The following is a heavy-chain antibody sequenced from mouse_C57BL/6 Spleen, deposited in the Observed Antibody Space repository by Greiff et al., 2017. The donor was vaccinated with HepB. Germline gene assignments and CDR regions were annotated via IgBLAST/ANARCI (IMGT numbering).Heavy chain of an antibody. V-gene: IGHV5-4*03. Sequence: DVKLVESGGGLVKPGGSLKLSCAASGFTFSSYAMSWVRQTPEKRLEWVATISDGGSYTYYPDNVKGRFTISRDNAKNNLYLQMSHLKSEDTAMYYCASSTVVANYAMDYWGQGTSVTVSS. CDR1: GFTFSSYA. J-gene: IGHJ4*01. D-gene: IGHD1-1*01. CDR3: ASSTVVANYAMDY. CDR2: ISDGGSYT.